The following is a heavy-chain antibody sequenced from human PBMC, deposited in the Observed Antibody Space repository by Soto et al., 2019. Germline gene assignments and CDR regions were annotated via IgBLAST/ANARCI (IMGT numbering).Heavy chain of an antibody. Sequence: ASVKVSCKASGHTFTSYAMHWVRQAPGQRLEWMGWINAGNGNTKYSQKFQGRVTITRDTSASTAYMELSSLRSEDTAVYYCARDITIFGVVRYYYYYYGMDVWGQGTTVTAP. CDR1: GHTFTSYA. CDR3: ARDITIFGVVRYYYYYYGMDV. V-gene: IGHV1-3*01. J-gene: IGHJ6*02. CDR2: INAGNGNT. D-gene: IGHD3-3*01.